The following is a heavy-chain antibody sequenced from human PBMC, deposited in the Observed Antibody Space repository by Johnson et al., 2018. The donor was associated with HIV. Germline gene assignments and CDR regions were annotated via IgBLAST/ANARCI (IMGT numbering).Heavy chain of an antibody. CDR3: ARDIGYCTGGICYTSAFDI. V-gene: IGHV3-30-3*01. Sequence: QVQLVESGGGVVQSGRSLRLSCAASGFTFNSYVMHWVRQAPGKGLEWLAVISSDGSTEYYADSVEGRFTISRYNAKKFLYLQMNSLRAEDTALYYCARDIGYCTGGICYTSAFDIWGQGTMVTVSS. CDR2: ISSDGSTE. J-gene: IGHJ3*02. CDR1: GFTFNSYV. D-gene: IGHD2-8*02.